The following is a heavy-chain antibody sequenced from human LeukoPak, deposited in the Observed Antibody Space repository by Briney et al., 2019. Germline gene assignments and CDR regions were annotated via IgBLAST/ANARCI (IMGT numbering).Heavy chain of an antibody. J-gene: IGHJ4*02. V-gene: IGHV4-59*08. D-gene: IGHD1-26*01. CDR3: ATLVEGARGFDN. Sequence: SETLSLTCTVSGGSISSYYWSWIRQPPGKGLEWIGYIYYSGSTNYNPSLKSRVTISVDTSKNQFSLKLRSVTAADTAVYYCATLVEGARGFDNWGQGIRVTVSS. CDR2: IYYSGST. CDR1: GGSISSYY.